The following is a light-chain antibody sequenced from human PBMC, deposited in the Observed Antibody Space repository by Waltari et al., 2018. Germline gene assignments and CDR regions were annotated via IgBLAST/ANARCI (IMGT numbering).Light chain of an antibody. CDR2: RSE. J-gene: IGLJ3*02. CDR1: SSNIGGNV. Sequence: QSVLTQPPSASGTPGQRVTISCTGSSSNIGGNVVNWYQQLPGKAPTLLIYRSERRRSGVPDRFAGSKSGTSASLAISGLQSADEGDYYCAAWDDSLHGHWVFGGGTKVTVL. V-gene: IGLV1-44*01. CDR3: AAWDDSLHGHWV.